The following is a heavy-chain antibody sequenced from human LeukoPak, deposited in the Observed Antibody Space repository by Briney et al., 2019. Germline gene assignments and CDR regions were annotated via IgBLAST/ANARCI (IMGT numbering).Heavy chain of an antibody. Sequence: GESLKISCKGSGYSFTSYWISWVRQMPGKGLEWMGRIDPSDSYTNYSPSFQGHVTISADKSISTAYLQWSSLKASDTAVYYCARLNSNSIAVADWGFDYWGQGTLVTVSS. J-gene: IGHJ4*02. D-gene: IGHD6-19*01. CDR3: ARLNSNSIAVADWGFDY. CDR2: IDPSDSYT. CDR1: GYSFTSYW. V-gene: IGHV5-10-1*01.